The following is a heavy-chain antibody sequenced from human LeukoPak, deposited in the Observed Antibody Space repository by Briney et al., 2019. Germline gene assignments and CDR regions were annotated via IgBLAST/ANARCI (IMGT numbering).Heavy chain of an antibody. CDR1: GFMFNNYG. D-gene: IGHD1-26*01. J-gene: IGHJ5*02. CDR2: VTISGDTT. CDR3: ARAGSGRSPDWFDP. V-gene: IGHV3-23*01. Sequence: GGSLRLSCGGSGFMFNNYGMNWVRQAPGKGLEWVSSVTISGDTTYYADSVKGRFTISRDNSKNTVFLVMSSLRAEDTAVYYCARAGSGRSPDWFDPWGQGTLVTVSS.